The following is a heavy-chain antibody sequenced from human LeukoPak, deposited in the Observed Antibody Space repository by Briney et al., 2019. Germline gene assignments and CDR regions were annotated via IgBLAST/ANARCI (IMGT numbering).Heavy chain of an antibody. CDR2: IYYSGST. CDR1: GGSISSYH. D-gene: IGHD6-19*01. Sequence: PSETLSLTCTVSGGSISSYHWSWIRQPPGKGLEWIGYIYYSGSTNYNPSLKSRVTISVDTSKNQFSLKLTSVTAADTAVYCCARLGRGAIAVAPWGQGTLVTVSS. CDR3: ARLGRGAIAVAP. V-gene: IGHV4-59*01. J-gene: IGHJ5*02.